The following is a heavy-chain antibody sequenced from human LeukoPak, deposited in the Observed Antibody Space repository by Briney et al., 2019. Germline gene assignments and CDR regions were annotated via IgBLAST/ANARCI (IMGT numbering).Heavy chain of an antibody. CDR1: GYTFTSYD. J-gene: IGHJ6*03. Sequence: ASVKVSCKASGYTFTSYDINWVRQATGQGLEWMGWMNPNNGNTGYAQKLQGRVTMTTDTSTSTAYMELRSLRSDDTAVYYCAREVVPAAPYYYYYYMDVWGKGTTVTVSS. CDR3: AREVVPAAPYYYYYYMDV. CDR2: MNPNNGNT. D-gene: IGHD2-2*01. V-gene: IGHV1-8*01.